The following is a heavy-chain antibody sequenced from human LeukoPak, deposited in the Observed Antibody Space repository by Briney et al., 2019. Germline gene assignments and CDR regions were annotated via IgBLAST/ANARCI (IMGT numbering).Heavy chain of an antibody. J-gene: IGHJ4*02. CDR3: AKDYSSGWYFDY. CDR2: ISTSGGTT. D-gene: IGHD6-19*01. V-gene: IGHV3-23*01. CDR1: GFTFSSFA. Sequence: PGGSLRLSCAASGFTFSSFAMAWVRRAQGKGLEWVSAISTSGGTTHYAGSVKGRFTISRDNSKNTVNLRMDSLRAEDTAVYYCAKDYSSGWYFDYWGQGTLVTVSS.